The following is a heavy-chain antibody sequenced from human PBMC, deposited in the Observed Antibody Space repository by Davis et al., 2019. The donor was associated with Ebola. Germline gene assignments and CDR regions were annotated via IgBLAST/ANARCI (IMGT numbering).Heavy chain of an antibody. D-gene: IGHD4-17*01. Sequence: GESLKISCTDSVITFSSYAMTWVRQAPGKGLEWVSAISGSGGSTYYADSVKGRFTVSRDNSKNTMYLQMSNLRAEDTAVYYCAKDLAPSLIGGGYGDYYYNYFDPWGQGTLVTVSS. CDR3: AKDLAPSLIGGGYGDYYYNYFDP. J-gene: IGHJ5*02. CDR1: VITFSSYA. V-gene: IGHV3-23*01. CDR2: ISGSGGST.